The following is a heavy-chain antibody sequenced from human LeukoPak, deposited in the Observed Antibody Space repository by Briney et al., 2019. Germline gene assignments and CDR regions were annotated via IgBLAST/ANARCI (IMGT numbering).Heavy chain of an antibody. J-gene: IGHJ4*02. Sequence: PSETLSLTCAVYGGSFSGYYWSWIRQPPGKGLEWIGEINHSGSTNYNPSLKSRVTISVDTSKNQFSLKLSSVTAADTAVHYCARRMGFWSGYYAYFDYWGQGTLVTVSS. V-gene: IGHV4-34*01. CDR3: ARRMGFWSGYYAYFDY. CDR2: INHSGST. CDR1: GGSFSGYY. D-gene: IGHD3-3*01.